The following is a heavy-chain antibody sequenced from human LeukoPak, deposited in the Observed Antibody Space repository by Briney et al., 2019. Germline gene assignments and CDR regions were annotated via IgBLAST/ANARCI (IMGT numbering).Heavy chain of an antibody. CDR1: GGSISSTSSY. J-gene: IGHJ5*02. CDR3: ARLDSSGYSNWFDP. D-gene: IGHD3-22*01. CDR2: IYYSGST. V-gene: IGHV4-39*01. Sequence: SETLSLTCTVSGGSISSTSSYWGWIRQPPGKGLEWIATIYYSGSTYYNASLKSRITIAVDTSKNQFSLKLSSVTAADTAVYYCARLDSSGYSNWFDPWGQGTLGTVSS.